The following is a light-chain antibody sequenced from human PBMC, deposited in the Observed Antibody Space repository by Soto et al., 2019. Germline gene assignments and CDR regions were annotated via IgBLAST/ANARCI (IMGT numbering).Light chain of an antibody. CDR1: QSISSN. CDR3: QQYSIWPYT. J-gene: IGKJ2*01. Sequence: EIVMTQSPATLSVSPGERATLSCRASQSISSNLAWYQQKPGQAPRLLIYGASTRATGIPARFSGSGSGTEFTLTISSLQSEDFAVYYCQQYSIWPYTFGQGTKLEFK. V-gene: IGKV3-15*01. CDR2: GAS.